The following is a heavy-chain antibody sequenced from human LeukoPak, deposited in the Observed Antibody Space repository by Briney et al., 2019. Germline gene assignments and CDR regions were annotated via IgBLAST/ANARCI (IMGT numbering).Heavy chain of an antibody. Sequence: GRSLRLSCAASGFTFSSYAMHWVRQAPGKGLEWVAVISYDGSNKYYADSVKGRFTISRDNSKNTLYLQMNSLRAEDTAVYYCAKDYNRRYSSGWYPRFDYWGQGTLVTVSS. V-gene: IGHV3-30*04. CDR2: ISYDGSNK. D-gene: IGHD6-19*01. J-gene: IGHJ4*02. CDR3: AKDYNRRYSSGWYPRFDY. CDR1: GFTFSSYA.